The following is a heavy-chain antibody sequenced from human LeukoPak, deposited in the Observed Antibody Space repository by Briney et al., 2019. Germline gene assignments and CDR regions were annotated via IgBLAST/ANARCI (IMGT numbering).Heavy chain of an antibody. CDR1: GGSISSYY. V-gene: IGHV4-4*07. CDR3: ARDGSSSSWYFSPYYYYYMDV. J-gene: IGHJ6*03. Sequence: PSETLSLTCTVSGGSISSYYWSWIRQPAGKGLEWIGRIYTSGSTNYNPSLKSRVTMSVDTSKNQFSLKLSSVTAADTAVYYCARDGSSSSWYFSPYYYYYMDVWGKGTTVTISS. D-gene: IGHD6-13*01. CDR2: IYTSGST.